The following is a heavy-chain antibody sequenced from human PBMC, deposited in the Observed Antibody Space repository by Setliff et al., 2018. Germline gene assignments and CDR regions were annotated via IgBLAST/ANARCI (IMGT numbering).Heavy chain of an antibody. CDR1: GGSISSSNW. D-gene: IGHD6-19*01. J-gene: IGHJ4*02. Sequence: PSETLSLTCAVSGGSISSSNWWSWVRQPPRKGLEWSGAIYHSGSTNYNPSLKSRVTISVDKSKNQFSLKLSSVPAADTAVYYCTRRSANSSADWGQGTLVTVSS. V-gene: IGHV4-4*02. CDR2: IYHSGST. CDR3: TRRSANSSAD.